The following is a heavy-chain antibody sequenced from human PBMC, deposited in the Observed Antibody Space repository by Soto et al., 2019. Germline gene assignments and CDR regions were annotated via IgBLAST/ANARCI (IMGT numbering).Heavy chain of an antibody. CDR2: IYYSGST. CDR3: ARGSCSGGSCYSGPDY. D-gene: IGHD2-15*01. Sequence: SETLSLTCTVSGGSISSYYWSWIRQPPGKGLEWIGYIYYSGSTNYNPSLKSRVTISVDTSKNQFSLKLSSVTAADTAVYYCARGSCSGGSCYSGPDYWGQGTLVTVSS. V-gene: IGHV4-59*01. J-gene: IGHJ4*02. CDR1: GGSISSYY.